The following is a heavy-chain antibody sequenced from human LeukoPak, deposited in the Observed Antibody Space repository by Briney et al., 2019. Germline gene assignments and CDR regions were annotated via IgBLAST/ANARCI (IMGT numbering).Heavy chain of an antibody. V-gene: IGHV3-43D*04. J-gene: IGHJ4*02. D-gene: IGHD6-19*01. CDR3: AKDRGYRIAVAPNY. CDR2: ISWDGGST. Sequence: GTLRLSCAASGFTFDDYAMHWVRQAPGKGLEWVSLISWDGGSTYYADSVKGRFTISRDNSKNSLYLQMNSLRAEDTALYYCAKDRGYRIAVAPNYWGQGTLVTVSS. CDR1: GFTFDDYA.